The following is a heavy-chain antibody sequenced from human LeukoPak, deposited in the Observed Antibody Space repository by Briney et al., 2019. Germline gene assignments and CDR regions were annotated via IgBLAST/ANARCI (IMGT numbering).Heavy chain of an antibody. Sequence: GGSLRLSCAVSGFTFSGFWMSWSRRAPGKGLEWVANINQDGSEKYYVDSVKGRFTISRDNAKNSLYLQMNSLRAEDTAVYYCARDCSSTSCYEDYGMDVWGQGTTVTVSS. CDR3: ARDCSSTSCYEDYGMDV. J-gene: IGHJ6*02. D-gene: IGHD2-2*01. CDR2: INQDGSEK. V-gene: IGHV3-7*01. CDR1: GFTFSGFW.